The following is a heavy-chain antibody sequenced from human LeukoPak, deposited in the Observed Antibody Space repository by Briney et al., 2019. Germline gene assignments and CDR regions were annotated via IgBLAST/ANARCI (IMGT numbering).Heavy chain of an antibody. D-gene: IGHD2-21*02. Sequence: PSETLSLTCTVSGGSISSYYWSWIRQPPGKGLEWIGYIYYSGTTNYNPSLKNRITISVDTSKNQFSLKVRSVTAADTAVYYCARVGCGGDCYTDAFDIWGQGTMVTVSS. V-gene: IGHV4-59*01. J-gene: IGHJ3*02. CDR3: ARVGCGGDCYTDAFDI. CDR1: GGSISSYY. CDR2: IYYSGTT.